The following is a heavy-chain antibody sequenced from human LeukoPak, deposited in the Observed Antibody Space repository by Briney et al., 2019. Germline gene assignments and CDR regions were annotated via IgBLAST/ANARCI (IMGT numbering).Heavy chain of an antibody. Sequence: SETLSLTCTVSGGSISSSSYYWGWIRQPPGKGLEWIGSIYYSGSTYYNPSLKSRVTIPVDTSKNQFSLKLSSVTAADTAVYYCARGRDVVVPAARFDPWGQGTLVTVSS. J-gene: IGHJ5*02. CDR3: ARGRDVVVPAARFDP. D-gene: IGHD2-2*01. V-gene: IGHV4-39*01. CDR2: IYYSGST. CDR1: GGSISSSSYY.